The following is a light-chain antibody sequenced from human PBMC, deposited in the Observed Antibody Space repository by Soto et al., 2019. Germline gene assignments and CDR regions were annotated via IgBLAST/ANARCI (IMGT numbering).Light chain of an antibody. CDR1: SSKIGAVYD. CDR3: QSYDNSLGGVV. Sequence: QSVLTQPPSVSGAARQRVTSSCTGSSSKIGAVYDVHWYQQLPGRAPKLLIYGNSNRPSGVPDRFSGSKSGSSASLAITGLQAEDEAHYHCQSYDNSLGGVVFGGGTKLTVL. V-gene: IGLV1-40*01. CDR2: GNS. J-gene: IGLJ2*01.